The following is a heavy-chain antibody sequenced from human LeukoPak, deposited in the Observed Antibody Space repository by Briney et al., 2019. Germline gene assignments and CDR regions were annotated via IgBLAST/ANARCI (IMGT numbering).Heavy chain of an antibody. J-gene: IGHJ3*02. D-gene: IGHD2-8*01. CDR3: ARDRGVRMGDI. V-gene: IGHV4-31*02. CDR2: IYYSGST. Sequence: LEWIGYIYYSGSTYYNPSLKSRVTISVDTSKNQFSLKLSSVTAADTAVYYCARDRGVRMGDIWGQGTMVTVSS.